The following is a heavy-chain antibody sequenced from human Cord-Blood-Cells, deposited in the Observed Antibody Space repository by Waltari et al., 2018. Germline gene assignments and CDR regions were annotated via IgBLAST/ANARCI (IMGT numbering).Heavy chain of an antibody. J-gene: IGHJ4*02. Sequence: EVQLVQSGAEVKKPGESLKISCKGSGYSFPSYWIGWVRQMPGKGLEWMGIIYPGDSDTRYSPSFQGQVTISADKSISTAYLQWSSLKASDTAMYYCARHAMSYSGSYYALDYWGQGTLVTVSS. CDR3: ARHAMSYSGSYYALDY. V-gene: IGHV5-51*01. CDR1: GYSFPSYW. CDR2: IYPGDSDT. D-gene: IGHD1-26*01.